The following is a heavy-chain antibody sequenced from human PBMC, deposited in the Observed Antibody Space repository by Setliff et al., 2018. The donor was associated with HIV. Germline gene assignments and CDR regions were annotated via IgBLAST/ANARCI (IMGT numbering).Heavy chain of an antibody. CDR2: INPSGGSS. J-gene: IGHJ5*02. Sequence: ASVKVSCKASGYTFTSYYMNWVRQAPGQGLEWMGIINPSGGSSTYAQKFQDRVTITRNNSISTAYMELSSLRSGDTAIYYCARLNKEHFYDISGPSWFDPWGQGTLVTVSS. CDR1: GYTFTSYY. CDR3: ARLNKEHFYDISGPSWFDP. V-gene: IGHV1-46*01. D-gene: IGHD3-22*01.